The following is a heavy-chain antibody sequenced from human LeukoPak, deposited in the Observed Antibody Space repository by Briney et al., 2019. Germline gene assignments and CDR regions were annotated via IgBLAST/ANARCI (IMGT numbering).Heavy chain of an antibody. V-gene: IGHV3-21*01. CDR1: GFTFSSYS. CDR3: AREDYDSSGYTPDY. J-gene: IGHJ4*02. Sequence: KAGGSLRLSCAASGFTFSSYSMTWVRQAPGKGLEWVSSISSSSSYICYADSVKGRFTISRDNAKNSLYLQMNSLRAEDTAVYYCAREDYDSSGYTPDYWGQGTLVTVPS. CDR2: ISSSSSYI. D-gene: IGHD3-22*01.